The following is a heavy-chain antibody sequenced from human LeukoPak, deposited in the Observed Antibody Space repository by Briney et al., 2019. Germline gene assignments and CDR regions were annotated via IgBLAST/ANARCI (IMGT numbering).Heavy chain of an antibody. CDR1: GYTFTGYY. J-gene: IGHJ4*02. CDR3: ARDSYDSSGYYSNLPGNFDY. CDR2: INPNSGGT. V-gene: IGHV1-2*02. D-gene: IGHD3-22*01. Sequence: ASVKVSCKASGYTFTGYYMHWVRQAPGQGLEWMGWINPNSGGTNYAQKFQGRVTMTRDTSISTAYMEVSSLRSEDTAVYYCARDSYDSSGYYSNLPGNFDYWGQGTLVTVSS.